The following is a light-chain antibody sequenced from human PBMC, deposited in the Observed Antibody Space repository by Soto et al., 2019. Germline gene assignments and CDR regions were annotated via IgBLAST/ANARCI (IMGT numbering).Light chain of an antibody. Sequence: DIQMYQSPSSLSASVGDRVTLTCRASQSISNFLNWYQQKPGKAPKLLIYAASSLQSGVPSRFSGSGSGTDFTLTISSLQPEDFATYYCQHSYDTPRTFGQGTMVDI. CDR1: QSISNF. CDR2: AAS. J-gene: IGKJ1*01. CDR3: QHSYDTPRT. V-gene: IGKV1-39*01.